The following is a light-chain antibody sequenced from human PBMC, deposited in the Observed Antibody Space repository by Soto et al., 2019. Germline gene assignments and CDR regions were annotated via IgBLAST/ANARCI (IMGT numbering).Light chain of an antibody. J-gene: IGKJ1*01. V-gene: IGKV1-5*03. Sequence: DIQMTQSPSTLSASVGDRVTITCRASQSISSWLAWYQQKPGKAPKLLIYKASNLESGVPSRFSGIGSGTEFTLTISSLQPDDFATYYCQQYNTYRTFGQGTKVEI. CDR1: QSISSW. CDR2: KAS. CDR3: QQYNTYRT.